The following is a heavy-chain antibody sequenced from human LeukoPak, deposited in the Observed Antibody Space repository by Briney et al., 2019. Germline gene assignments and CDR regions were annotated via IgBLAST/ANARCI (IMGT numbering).Heavy chain of an antibody. CDR1: GYTFTSYG. D-gene: IGHD3-16*02. CDR2: ISAYNGNT. CDR3: AREPVPRYYDYVWGSYRPKYYFDY. V-gene: IGHV1-18*01. Sequence: ASVKVSCKASGYTFTSYGISWVRQAPGQGLEWMGWISAYNGNTNYAQKLQGRVTMTTDTSTSTAYMELRSLRSDDTAVYHCAREPVPRYYDYVWGSYRPKYYFDYWGQGTLVTVSS. J-gene: IGHJ4*02.